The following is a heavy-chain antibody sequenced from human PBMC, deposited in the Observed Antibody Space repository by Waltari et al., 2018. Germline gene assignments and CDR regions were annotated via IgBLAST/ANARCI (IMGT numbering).Heavy chain of an antibody. V-gene: IGHV3-11*01. CDR2: ISGPGTAK. Sequence: QVQLVGTGGGLVRPGGSLSLSCAASGFTFTDYYMSWLRQTPEKGREWLSYISGPGTAKHYADSVKGRFTISRDNAKNSLFLQMNSLRADDTAVYYCARANYGPDYWGQGTLVTVSS. D-gene: IGHD3-10*01. J-gene: IGHJ4*02. CDR1: GFTFTDYY. CDR3: ARANYGPDY.